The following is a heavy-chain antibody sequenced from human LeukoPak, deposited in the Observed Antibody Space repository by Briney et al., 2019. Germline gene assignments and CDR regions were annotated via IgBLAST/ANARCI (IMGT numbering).Heavy chain of an antibody. V-gene: IGHV3-21*01. D-gene: IGHD1-26*01. CDR1: GFTFSSYS. CDR3: ARSPGELQYYFDY. J-gene: IGHJ4*02. Sequence: GGSLRLSCAASGFTFSSYSMNWVRQAPGKGLEWVSSISSSSSYIYYADSVKGRFTISRDNAKNSLYLQMNSPRAEDTAVYYCARSPGELQYYFDYWGQGTLVTVSS. CDR2: ISSSSSYI.